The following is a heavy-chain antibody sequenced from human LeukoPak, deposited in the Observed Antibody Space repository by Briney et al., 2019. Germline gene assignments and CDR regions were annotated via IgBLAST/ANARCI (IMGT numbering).Heavy chain of an antibody. V-gene: IGHV3-23*01. Sequence: GGSLRLTCPATGFTFDNYRMSWVRQAPGKGLEWVSAVNADGGNTYYADSVKGRFTISRDNSKSTLILQMNSLRVEDTALYYCTNRVKHGGSWDQFANCGQGTLVTVSS. J-gene: IGHJ4*02. CDR1: GFTFDNYR. CDR3: TNRVKHGGSWDQFAN. CDR2: VNADGGNT. D-gene: IGHD6-25*01.